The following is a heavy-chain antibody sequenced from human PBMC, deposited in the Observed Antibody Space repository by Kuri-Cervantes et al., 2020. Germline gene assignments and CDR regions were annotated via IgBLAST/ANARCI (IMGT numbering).Heavy chain of an antibody. CDR1: GFTFSSYS. V-gene: IGHV4-34*01. CDR2: INHSGST. J-gene: IGHJ4*02. Sequence: ESLKISCAASGFTFSSYSMNWVRQAPGKGLEWIGEINHSGSTNYNPSLKSRVTISLDTSKNQFSLRMSSVTAVDTAVYYCARAVRFWDFDSWGQGTLVTVSS. CDR3: ARAVRFWDFDS. D-gene: IGHD3-3*01.